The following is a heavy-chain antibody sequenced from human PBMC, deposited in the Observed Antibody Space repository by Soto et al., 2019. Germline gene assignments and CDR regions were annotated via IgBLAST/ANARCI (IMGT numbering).Heavy chain of an antibody. CDR2: LSAYNGDT. CDR3: ARWSAIVGGAEALDV. V-gene: IGHV1-18*01. CDR1: GYTFINYG. D-gene: IGHD1-26*01. Sequence: QVQLVQSGAEVKKPGASVRVSCKTSGYTFINYGITWVRQAPGQGLEWMGWLSAYNGDTSSSEKLQDRFTMTTDTSTNTVYMDRRSLTSDDTAVYYCARWSAIVGGAEALDVWGQGTMVIDSS. J-gene: IGHJ3*01.